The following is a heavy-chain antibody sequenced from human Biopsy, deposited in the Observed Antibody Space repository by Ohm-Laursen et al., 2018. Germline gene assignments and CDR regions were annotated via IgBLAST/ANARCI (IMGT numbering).Heavy chain of an antibody. CDR1: DFTFDDYA. CDR2: ITWNSGHI. D-gene: IGHD3-10*01. Sequence: SLRLSCAASDFTFDDYAMRWVRQRPGKGLEWVSGITWNSGHIAYADSVKGRFTISRDNAKNVLWLQMNSLRVDDTAMYYCVKDIRRYFYGMDVWGQGTTVTVS. CDR3: VKDIRRYFYGMDV. V-gene: IGHV3-9*01. J-gene: IGHJ6*02.